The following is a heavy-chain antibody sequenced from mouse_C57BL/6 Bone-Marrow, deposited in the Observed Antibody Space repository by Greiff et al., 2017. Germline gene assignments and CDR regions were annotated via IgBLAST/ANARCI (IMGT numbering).Heavy chain of an antibody. Sequence: EVKLQESGGGLVKPGGSLKLSCAASGFTFSSYAMSWVRQTPEKRLEWVATISDGGSYTYYPDNVKGRFTISRDNAKNNLYLQMSHLKSEDTAMYYCARNCAAWFAYWGQGTLVTVSA. V-gene: IGHV5-4*03. D-gene: IGHD4-1*01. CDR3: ARNCAAWFAY. J-gene: IGHJ3*01. CDR2: ISDGGSYT. CDR1: GFTFSSYA.